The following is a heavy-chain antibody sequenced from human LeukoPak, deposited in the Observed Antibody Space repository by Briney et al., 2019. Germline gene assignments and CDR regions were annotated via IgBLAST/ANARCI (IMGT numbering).Heavy chain of an antibody. J-gene: IGHJ5*02. CDR2: VYFSGTT. V-gene: IGHV4-39*01. CDR3: ARHEVGYCSSPSCYGGNWLDP. CDR1: GGSVSSSSYY. D-gene: IGHD2-2*01. Sequence: SETLSLTCTVSGGSVSSSSYYWGWIRQPLGKGLEWIRSVYFSGTTYYNPSLKSRVTISVDTSKNQFSLKLNSVTAADTAVYYCARHEVGYCSSPSCYGGNWLDPWGQGTLVTVSS.